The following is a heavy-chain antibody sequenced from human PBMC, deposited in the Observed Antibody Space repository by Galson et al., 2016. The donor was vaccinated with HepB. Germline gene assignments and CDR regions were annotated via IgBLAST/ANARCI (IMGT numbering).Heavy chain of an antibody. D-gene: IGHD2-2*01. CDR2: ISGSGGDT. CDR3: ARGSRVNSYTFDV. Sequence: LRLSCAASGFSFGTQAMNWVRQAPGKGPEWVSGISGSGGDTFYADSVKGRFTISRDNSKNTLHLEMNSLRAEDTAIYYCARGSRVNSYTFDVWGLGTMVAVSS. CDR1: GFSFGTQA. J-gene: IGHJ3*01. V-gene: IGHV3-23*01.